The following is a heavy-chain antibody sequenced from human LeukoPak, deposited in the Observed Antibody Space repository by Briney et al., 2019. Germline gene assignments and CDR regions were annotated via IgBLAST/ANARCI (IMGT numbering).Heavy chain of an antibody. D-gene: IGHD3-3*01. Sequence: ASVKVSCKASGGTFSSYAISWVRQAPGQGLEWMGGIIPIFGTANYAQKFQGRVTITADESTSTAYMELSSLRSEDTAVYYCARAALFSPTKSGYFDYWGQGALVTVSS. J-gene: IGHJ4*02. CDR2: IIPIFGTA. CDR1: GGTFSSYA. CDR3: ARAALFSPTKSGYFDY. V-gene: IGHV1-69*13.